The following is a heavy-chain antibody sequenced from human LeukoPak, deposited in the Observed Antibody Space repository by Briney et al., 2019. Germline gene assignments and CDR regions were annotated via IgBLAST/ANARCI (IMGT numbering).Heavy chain of an antibody. CDR2: ISYDGSNK. Sequence: GRSLRLSCAASGFTFSSYGMHWVRQAPGKGLEWVAVISYDGSNKYYADSVKGRFTISRDNSKNTLYLQMNSLRAEDTAIYYCVRGDSGWFEYWGQGTLVTVSS. D-gene: IGHD6-19*01. CDR1: GFTFSSYG. J-gene: IGHJ4*02. V-gene: IGHV3-30*03. CDR3: VRGDSGWFEY.